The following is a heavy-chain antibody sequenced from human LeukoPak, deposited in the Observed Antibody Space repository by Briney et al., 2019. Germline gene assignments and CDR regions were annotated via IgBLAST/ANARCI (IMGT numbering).Heavy chain of an antibody. D-gene: IGHD1-1*01. CDR1: EYRLTSYF. V-gene: IGHV1-46*01. Sequence: ASVKVSCKSSEYRLTSYFMHWVRQAPGHGLEWMGVITPSGDGTSYTQKFQGRVTMTGDMSTNTDFMELTSLRSEDSALYFCTREFPSTGYFDYWGQGTLVTVSS. J-gene: IGHJ4*02. CDR3: TREFPSTGYFDY. CDR2: ITPSGDGT.